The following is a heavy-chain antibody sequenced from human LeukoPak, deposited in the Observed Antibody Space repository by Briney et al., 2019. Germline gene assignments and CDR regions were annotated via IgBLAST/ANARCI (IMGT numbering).Heavy chain of an antibody. J-gene: IGHJ4*02. CDR1: GFTFSSYA. D-gene: IGHD6-19*01. Sequence: PGGSLRLSCAASGFTFSSYAMHWVRQAPGKGLEWVAVISYDGSNKYYADSVKGRFTISRDNSKNTLYLQMNSLRAEDTAVYYCARGVSYSSGWSPLEYWGQGTLVTVSS. V-gene: IGHV3-30-3*01. CDR2: ISYDGSNK. CDR3: ARGVSYSSGWSPLEY.